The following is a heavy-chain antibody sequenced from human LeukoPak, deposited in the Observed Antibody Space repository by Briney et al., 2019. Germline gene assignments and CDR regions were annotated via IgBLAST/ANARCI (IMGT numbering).Heavy chain of an antibody. CDR1: GFTFDDYG. CDR3: ARVPITMVRGDPYYYYGMDV. D-gene: IGHD3-10*01. J-gene: IGHJ6*02. V-gene: IGHV3-20*01. CDR2: INWNGGST. Sequence: TGGSLRLSCAASGFTFDDYGMSWVRQAPGKGLEWVSGINWNGGSTGYADSVKGRFTISRDNAKNSLYLQMNSLRAEDTALYHCARVPITMVRGDPYYYYGMDVWGQGTTVTVSS.